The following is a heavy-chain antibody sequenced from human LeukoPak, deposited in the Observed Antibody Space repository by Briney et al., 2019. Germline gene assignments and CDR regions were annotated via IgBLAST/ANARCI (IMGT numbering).Heavy chain of an antibody. CDR3: AATYYDILTGYYFGTFDI. CDR1: GGTLSSYA. Sequence: ASVKVSCKASGGTLSSYAISWVRQAPGQGLEWMGGIIPIFGTANYAQKFQGRVTITADESTSTAYMELSSLRSEDTAVYYCAATYYDILTGYYFGTFDIWGQGTMVTVSS. V-gene: IGHV1-69*13. J-gene: IGHJ3*02. CDR2: IIPIFGTA. D-gene: IGHD3-9*01.